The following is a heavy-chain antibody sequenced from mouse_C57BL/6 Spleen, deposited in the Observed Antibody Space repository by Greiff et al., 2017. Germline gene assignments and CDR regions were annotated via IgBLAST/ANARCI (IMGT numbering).Heavy chain of an antibody. V-gene: IGHV1-66*01. D-gene: IGHD1-1*01. CDR3: APSTVVREFAY. Sequence: QVQLQQSGPELVKPGASVKISCKASGYSFTSYYIHWVKQRPGQGLEWIGWIYPGSGNTKYNEKFKGKATLTADTSSSTAYMQLSSLTSEDSAVYYCAPSTVVREFAYWGQGTLVTVSA. CDR1: GYSFTSYY. J-gene: IGHJ3*01. CDR2: IYPGSGNT.